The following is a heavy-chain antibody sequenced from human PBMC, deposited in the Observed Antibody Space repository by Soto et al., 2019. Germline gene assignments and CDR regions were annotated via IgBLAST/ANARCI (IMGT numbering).Heavy chain of an antibody. CDR1: GYTFTSYA. V-gene: IGHV1-3*01. CDR2: INAGNGNT. J-gene: IGHJ5*02. D-gene: IGHD3-9*01. Sequence: ASVKVSCKASGYTFTSYAMHWVRQAPGQRLEWMGWINAGNGNTNYAQKLQGRVTMTTDTSTSTAYMELRSLRSDDTAVYYCAREGYFDWEENRAWFDPWGQGTLVTVSS. CDR3: AREGYFDWEENRAWFDP.